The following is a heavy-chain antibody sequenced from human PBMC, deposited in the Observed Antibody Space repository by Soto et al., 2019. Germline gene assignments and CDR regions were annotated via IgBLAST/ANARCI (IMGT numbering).Heavy chain of an antibody. CDR1: GFTVSSTY. CDR2: IYSGGST. V-gene: IGHV3-66*01. Sequence: GGSLRLSCAASGFTVSSTYMSWFRQAPGKGLEWVSVIYSGGSTYYAESVKGRFTISRDISKNTLYLQMNRLRAEDTAVYYCARAFTISDYYMDVWGKGTTVTVSS. D-gene: IGHD3-3*01. CDR3: ARAFTISDYYMDV. J-gene: IGHJ6*03.